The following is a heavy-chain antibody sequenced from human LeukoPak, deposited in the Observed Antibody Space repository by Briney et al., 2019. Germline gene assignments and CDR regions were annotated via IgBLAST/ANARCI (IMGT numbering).Heavy chain of an antibody. CDR1: GYSLASYW. CDR2: MYPGDSDT. D-gene: IGHD7-27*01. Sequence: GESLMISCKASGYSLASYWIGWVRQMPGKGLEWMGIMYPGDSDTRYSPSFQGQVTISADKSISTAYLQWSSLKASDTAMYYCARQGETGDSEDFDYWGQGTLVTVSS. V-gene: IGHV5-51*01. J-gene: IGHJ4*02. CDR3: ARQGETGDSEDFDY.